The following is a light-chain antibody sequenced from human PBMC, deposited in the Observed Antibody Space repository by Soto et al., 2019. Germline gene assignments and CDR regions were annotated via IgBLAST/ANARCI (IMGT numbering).Light chain of an antibody. CDR1: NSDVGAYNY. CDR2: EVS. J-gene: IGLJ3*02. CDR3: TSHAGSNNLM. Sequence: QSALTQPPSASGSPGQSVTITCTGTNSDVGAYNYVSWFQHHPGKAPKFLIYEVSRRPSGVPDRFSGSKSGNTASLTVSGLQAEDEADYYCTSHAGSNNLMFGGGTKLTVL. V-gene: IGLV2-8*01.